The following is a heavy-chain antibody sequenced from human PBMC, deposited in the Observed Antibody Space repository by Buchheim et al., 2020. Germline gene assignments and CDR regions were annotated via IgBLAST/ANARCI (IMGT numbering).Heavy chain of an antibody. CDR3: AKEGQQLDYYYYYGMDV. Sequence: QVQLVESGGGVVQPGRSLRLSCAASGVTFSSYGMHWVRQAPGKGLEWVAVISYDGSNKYYADSVKGRFTISRDNSKNTLYLQMISLRAEDTAVYYCAKEGQQLDYYYYYGMDVWGQGTT. CDR1: GVTFSSYG. J-gene: IGHJ6*02. CDR2: ISYDGSNK. V-gene: IGHV3-30*18. D-gene: IGHD6-13*01.